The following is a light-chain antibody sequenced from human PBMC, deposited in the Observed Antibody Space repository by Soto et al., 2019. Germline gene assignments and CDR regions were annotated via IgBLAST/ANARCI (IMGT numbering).Light chain of an antibody. V-gene: IGLV2-14*01. CDR2: EVS. CDR3: SSYTSSSTQV. Sequence: QSVLTQHASVSGSPGQSITISCTGTSSDVGGYNYVSWYQQHPGKAPKLMIYEVSYRPSGVSNRFSGSKSGNTASLTISGLQAEDEADYYCSSYTSSSTQVFGTGTKVTVL. CDR1: SSDVGGYNY. J-gene: IGLJ1*01.